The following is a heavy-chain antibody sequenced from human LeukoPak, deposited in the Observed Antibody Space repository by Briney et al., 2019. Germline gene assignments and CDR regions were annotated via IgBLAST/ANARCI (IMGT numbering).Heavy chain of an antibody. CDR1: GFTFSDYY. CDR2: ISSSGSTI. CDR3: ARASSSWYYFDY. J-gene: IGHJ4*02. D-gene: IGHD6-13*01. Sequence: GGSLRLSCAASGFTFSDYYMSWIRQAPGKGLEWVSYISSSGSTIYYADSVKGRFTISRDNAKNSLYLQMNSLRAEGTAVYYCARASSSWYYFDYWGQGTLVTVSS. V-gene: IGHV3-11*01.